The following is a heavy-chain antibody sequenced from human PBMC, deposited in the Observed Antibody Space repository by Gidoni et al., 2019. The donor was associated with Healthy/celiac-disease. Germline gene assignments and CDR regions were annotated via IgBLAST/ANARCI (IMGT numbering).Heavy chain of an antibody. CDR1: GGTFSSYA. CDR2: IIPIFGTA. Sequence: QVQLVQSGAVVKKPGSSVKVSCKASGGTFSSYAISWVRQAPGQGLEWMGGIIPIFGTANYAQKFQGRVTITADKSKSTAYMELSSLRSEDTAVYYCARDQPVFSSGWTRYFDYWGQGTLVTVSS. J-gene: IGHJ4*02. CDR3: ARDQPVFSSGWTRYFDY. V-gene: IGHV1-69*06. D-gene: IGHD6-19*01.